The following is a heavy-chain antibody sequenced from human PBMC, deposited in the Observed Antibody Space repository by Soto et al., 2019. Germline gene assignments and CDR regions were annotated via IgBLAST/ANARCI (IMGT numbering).Heavy chain of an antibody. CDR1: GYTFTSYA. D-gene: IGHD2-15*01. CDR2: INAGNGNT. V-gene: IGHV1-3*01. Sequence: GASVKVSCKASGYTFTSYAMHWVRQAPGQRLEWMGWINAGNGNTKYSQKFQGRVTITRDTSASTAYMELSSLRSEDTAVYYCARDGPYCRGASCYSGAWFAHWGQGTLLTVYS. J-gene: IGHJ5*02. CDR3: ARDGPYCRGASCYSGAWFAH.